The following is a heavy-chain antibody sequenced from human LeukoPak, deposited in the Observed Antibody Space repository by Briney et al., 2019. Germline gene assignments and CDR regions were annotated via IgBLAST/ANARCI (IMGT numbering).Heavy chain of an antibody. CDR2: INSSGGS. CDR3: ARLGSYHDF. V-gene: IGHV4-4*09. J-gene: IGHJ4*02. CDR1: GASISSYY. D-gene: IGHD1-26*01. Sequence: SETLSLTCTVPGASISSYYWSWIRQTPEKGREWMGHINSSGGSSYYPSLKRRVTLSIDTSRNQLSLKLPSVTAADTAVYFCARLGSYHDFWGQGALVTVSS.